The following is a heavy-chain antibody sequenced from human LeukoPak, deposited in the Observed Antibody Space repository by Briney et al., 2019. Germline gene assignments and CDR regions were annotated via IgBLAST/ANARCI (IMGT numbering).Heavy chain of an antibody. V-gene: IGHV3-30*02. CDR2: IRYDGSNK. Sequence: GGSLRLSCAASGFTFSSYGMHWVRQAPGKGLEWVAFIRYDGSNKYYADSVKGRFTISRDNSKNTLYLQMNSLRAEDTAVYYCAKGFLRLRYFDWFLSYFDYWGQGTLVTVSS. J-gene: IGHJ4*02. CDR3: AKGFLRLRYFDWFLSYFDY. CDR1: GFTFSSYG. D-gene: IGHD3-9*01.